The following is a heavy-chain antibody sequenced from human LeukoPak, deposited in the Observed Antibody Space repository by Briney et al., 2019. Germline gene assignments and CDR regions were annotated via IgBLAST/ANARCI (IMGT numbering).Heavy chain of an antibody. CDR1: GFTFDDYA. J-gene: IGHJ6*03. CDR2: ITWNSDNI. V-gene: IGHV3-9*03. Sequence: GGSLRLSCAASGFTFDDYAMHCVRQAPGKGLEWVSGITWNSDNIEYADSVKGRFTISRDNAKNSLYLQMNSLRAEDMALYYCAKGGGGRLIYYYYMDVWGKGTTVTVSS. D-gene: IGHD3-16*01. CDR3: AKGGGGRLIYYYYMDV.